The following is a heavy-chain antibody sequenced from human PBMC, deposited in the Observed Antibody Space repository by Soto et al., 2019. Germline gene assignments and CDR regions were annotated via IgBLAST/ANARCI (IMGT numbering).Heavy chain of an antibody. CDR3: AILGPYASGTYSFRHNRFDP. CDR1: GFTVSTSQ. V-gene: IGHV3-53*01. J-gene: IGHJ5*02. D-gene: IGHD3-10*01. CDR2: IFIGGTT. Sequence: EVQLVESGGRLVQPGGSLRLSCAASGFTVSTSQMTWVRQAPGKGLEWVSVIFIGGTTQYAESVKGRFTISRDKSENTVVLQMNSVRAEDTAVYYCAILGPYASGTYSFRHNRFDPCGQGTQVTVSP.